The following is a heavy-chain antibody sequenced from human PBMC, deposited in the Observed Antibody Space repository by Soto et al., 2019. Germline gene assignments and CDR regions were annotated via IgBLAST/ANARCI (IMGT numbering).Heavy chain of an antibody. J-gene: IGHJ4*02. V-gene: IGHV4-59*01. D-gene: IGHD6-13*01. CDR2: IYYSGST. CDR3: ARAPLAAAGTPDY. CDR1: GGSISSYY. Sequence: QVQLQESGPGLVKPSETLSLTCTVSGGSISSYYWSWIRQPPGKGLEWIGYIYYSGSTNYNPSLKSRVTISVDTSKNQFSLKLSSVTAADTAVYYCARAPLAAAGTPDYWGQGTLVTVSS.